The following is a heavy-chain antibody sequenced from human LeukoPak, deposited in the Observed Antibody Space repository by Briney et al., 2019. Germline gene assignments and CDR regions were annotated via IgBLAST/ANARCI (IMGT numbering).Heavy chain of an antibody. CDR3: ARLKLMVAPDY. J-gene: IGHJ4*02. CDR2: INWNGGST. Sequence: PGGSLRLSCAASGFTFDDYGMSWVRQAPGKGLEWVSGINWNGGSTVYVDSVKGRFTISRDNAKNSLYLQMNSLRAEDTALYYCARLKLMVAPDYWGQGTLVTVSS. CDR1: GFTFDDYG. V-gene: IGHV3-20*04. D-gene: IGHD2-8*01.